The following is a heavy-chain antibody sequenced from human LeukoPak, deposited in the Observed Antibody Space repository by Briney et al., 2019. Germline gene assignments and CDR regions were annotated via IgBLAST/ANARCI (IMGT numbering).Heavy chain of an antibody. V-gene: IGHV1-69*04. Sequence: ASVKVSCKASGGTFSSYAISWVRQAPGQGLEWMGRIIPILGIANYAQKFQGRVTITADKSTSTAYMELSSLRSEDTAVYYCARKRTGRDAFDIWGQGTMVTVSS. CDR3: ARKRTGRDAFDI. D-gene: IGHD3/OR15-3a*01. CDR2: IIPILGIA. CDR1: GGTFSSYA. J-gene: IGHJ3*02.